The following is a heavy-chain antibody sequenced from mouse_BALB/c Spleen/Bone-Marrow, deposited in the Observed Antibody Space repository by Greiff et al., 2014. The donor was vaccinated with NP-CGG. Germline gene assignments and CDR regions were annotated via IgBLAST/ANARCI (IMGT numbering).Heavy chain of an antibody. CDR3: ARGITTGYFDY. CDR1: GYAFTNYL. V-gene: IGHV1-54*01. CDR2: INPGSGGT. Sequence: VQLQQSGAELVRPGTSVKVSCKASGYAFTNYLIEWVKQRPGKGLEWIGVINPGSGGTNYNEKFKGKATLTADKSSGTAYMQLSSLTSDDSAVYFCARGITTGYFDYWGQGTTLTVSS. D-gene: IGHD1-1*01. J-gene: IGHJ2*01.